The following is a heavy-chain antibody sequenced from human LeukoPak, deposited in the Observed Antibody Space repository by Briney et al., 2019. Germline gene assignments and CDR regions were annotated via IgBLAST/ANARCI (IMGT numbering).Heavy chain of an antibody. V-gene: IGHV3-48*03. CDR3: ARIAGGYSYGPEFDY. CDR1: GFTFSSYE. CDR2: ISGSGTTI. J-gene: IGHJ4*02. D-gene: IGHD5-18*01. Sequence: PGGSLRLSCAASGFTFSSYEMNWVRQAPGKGLEWVAYISGSGTTIYYTDSVKGRFTISRDNAKNSLYLQMNSLRAEDTAVYYCARIAGGYSYGPEFDYWGQGTLVTVSS.